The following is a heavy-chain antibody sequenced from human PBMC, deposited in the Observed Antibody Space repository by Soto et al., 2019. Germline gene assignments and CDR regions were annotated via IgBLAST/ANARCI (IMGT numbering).Heavy chain of an antibody. CDR1: GGSISSDYYY. Sequence: SETLSLTCTVSGGSISSDYYYWNWIRHLPGRGLEWVGYASSSGYTYYNPSLKSRLSISVDPSKNQFSLTLNSVTAADTAVYYCARPPRYCPNGACSSYWYFDRWGRGTLVTVSS. J-gene: IGHJ2*01. CDR3: ARPPRYCPNGACSSYWYFDR. D-gene: IGHD2-8*01. CDR2: ASSSGYT. V-gene: IGHV4-31*03.